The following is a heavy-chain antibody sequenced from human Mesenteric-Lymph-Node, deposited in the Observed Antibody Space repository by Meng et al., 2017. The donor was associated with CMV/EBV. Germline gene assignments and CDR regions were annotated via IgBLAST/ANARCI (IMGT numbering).Heavy chain of an antibody. J-gene: IGHJ4*02. CDR1: GYPFTGYY. D-gene: IGHD5-12*01. CDR2: INPFSGAT. V-gene: IGHV1-2*06. CDR3: ARSGGYSGDDY. Sequence: SCRTAGYPFTGYYVYWVRQASGRRLEWMGRINPFSGATDYTQNFQSRVTITRDTSITTAYMEVSRLTSDDTALYYCARSGGYSGDDYWGQGTLVTVSS.